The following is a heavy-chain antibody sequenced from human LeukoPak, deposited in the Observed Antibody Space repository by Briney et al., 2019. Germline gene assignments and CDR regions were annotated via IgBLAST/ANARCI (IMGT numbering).Heavy chain of an antibody. Sequence: ASVTVSCKASGYTFTRYHIHWVRQAPGQGLEWMGVINPSGGPATYAQKFQGRATLTRDASTTTVYMEVNSLRSDDTAVYYCAREAIFGVVREYYFDLWGQGTLVTVS. V-gene: IGHV1-46*01. J-gene: IGHJ4*02. CDR2: INPSGGPA. CDR1: GYTFTRYH. CDR3: AREAIFGVVREYYFDL. D-gene: IGHD3-3*01.